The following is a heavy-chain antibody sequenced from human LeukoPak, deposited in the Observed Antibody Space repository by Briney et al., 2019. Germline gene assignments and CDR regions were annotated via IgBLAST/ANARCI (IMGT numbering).Heavy chain of an antibody. Sequence: GRSLRLSCAASGFTFDDYAMHWVRQAPGKGLEWVSTISGSGGSTFYADSVKGRFTFSRDNSKNTLYLQMNSLRAEDTAVYYCAGGTGLPPANYFYYGMDVWGQGTTVTVSS. CDR2: ISGSGGST. D-gene: IGHD3/OR15-3a*01. CDR1: GFTFDDYA. CDR3: AGGTGLPPANYFYYGMDV. V-gene: IGHV3-23*01. J-gene: IGHJ6*02.